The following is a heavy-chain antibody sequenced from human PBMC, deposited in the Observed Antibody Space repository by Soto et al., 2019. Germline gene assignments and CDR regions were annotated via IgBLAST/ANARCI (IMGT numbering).Heavy chain of an antibody. V-gene: IGHV3-23*01. D-gene: IGHD6-19*01. Sequence: GGSLRLSCAASGFTFGNYAMGWVRQAPGKGLEWVSAIAASGATTYYADSVKGRLTVSRDNSKNTLYLQMNSLRAEDTAVYYCAKDRGGSGWRFDYWGQGTLVTVSS. CDR2: IAASGATT. CDR3: AKDRGGSGWRFDY. CDR1: GFTFGNYA. J-gene: IGHJ4*02.